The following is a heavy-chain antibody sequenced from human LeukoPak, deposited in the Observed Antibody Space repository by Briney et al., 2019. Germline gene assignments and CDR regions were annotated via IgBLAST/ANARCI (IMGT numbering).Heavy chain of an antibody. D-gene: IGHD5-18*01. CDR2: ISSSSSTI. CDR1: GFTFSSYE. V-gene: IGHV3-48*01. CDR3: ASYPDTADAFDI. Sequence: GGSLRLSCAASGFTFSSYEMNWVRQAPGKGLEWVSYISSSSSTIYYADSVKGRFTISRDNAKNSLYLQMNSLRAEDTAVYYCASYPDTADAFDIWGQGTMVTVSS. J-gene: IGHJ3*02.